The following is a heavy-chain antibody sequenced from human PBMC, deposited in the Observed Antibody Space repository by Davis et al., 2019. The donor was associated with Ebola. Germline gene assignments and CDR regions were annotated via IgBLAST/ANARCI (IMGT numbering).Heavy chain of an antibody. CDR1: GFTFSSHG. CDR3: ARYGEGKVLDY. Sequence: SLKISCGGSGFTFSSHGMHWVRQAPGKGLEWAAVIWYDGSNKYYADSVRGRFTISRDNSKNMLYLQMNSLRAEDTAVYYCARYGEGKVLDYWGQGTLVTVSS. CDR2: IWYDGSNK. J-gene: IGHJ4*02. D-gene: IGHD2-8*01. V-gene: IGHV3-33*01.